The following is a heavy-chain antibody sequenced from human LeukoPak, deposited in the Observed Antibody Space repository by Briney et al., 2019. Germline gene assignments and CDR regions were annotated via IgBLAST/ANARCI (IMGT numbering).Heavy chain of an antibody. CDR2: IYYSGSS. CDR1: GGSISSYY. V-gene: IGHV4-59*08. J-gene: IGHJ4*02. CDR3: ARNTKTSTNVDY. D-gene: IGHD2-8*01. Sequence: SETLSLTCTVSGGSISSYYWSWIRQPPGKGLEWIGYIYYSGSSNYNPSLKSRVTISVDTSKSQFSLKLSSVTAADTAVYYCARNTKTSTNVDYWGQGTLVTVSS.